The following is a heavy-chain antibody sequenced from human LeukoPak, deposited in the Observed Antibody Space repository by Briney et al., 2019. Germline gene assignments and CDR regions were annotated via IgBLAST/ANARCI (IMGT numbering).Heavy chain of an antibody. J-gene: IGHJ4*02. CDR2: IKQDGSEK. D-gene: IGHD3-22*01. CDR1: GFNFSKYW. V-gene: IGHV3-7*01. CDR3: ARDLYRIVVVPHYFDY. Sequence: GESLRLFCAASGFNFSKYWMSWVRQAPGKGLEWVANIKQDGSEKYYVDSVKGRFTISRDNAKNSLYLQMTSLRAEDTAVYYCARDLYRIVVVPHYFDYWGQGTLVTVSS.